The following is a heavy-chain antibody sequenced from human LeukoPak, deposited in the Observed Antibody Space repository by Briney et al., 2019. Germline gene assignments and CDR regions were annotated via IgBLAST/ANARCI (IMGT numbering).Heavy chain of an antibody. Sequence: GGSLRLSCAASGFTFSSYEMNWVRQAPGKGLEWVSYISSSGSTIYYADSVKGRFTISRDNAKNSLYLQMNSLRAEDTAVYNCAALDTAMADYYYYGMDVWGQGTTVTVSS. V-gene: IGHV3-48*03. CDR2: ISSSGSTI. J-gene: IGHJ6*02. D-gene: IGHD5-18*01. CDR3: AALDTAMADYYYYGMDV. CDR1: GFTFSSYE.